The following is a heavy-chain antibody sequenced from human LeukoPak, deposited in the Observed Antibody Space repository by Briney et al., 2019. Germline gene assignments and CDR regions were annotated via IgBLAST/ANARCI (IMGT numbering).Heavy chain of an antibody. CDR1: GGSISSGGYY. CDR2: IYHSGST. CDR3: ARGSSSSEDV. D-gene: IGHD6-13*01. Sequence: SQTLSLTCTVSGGSISSGGYYWSWIRQPPGKGLEWNGYIYHSGSTYYNPSLKSRVTISVDRSKSQFSLKLSSVTAADTAVYYCARGSSSSEDVWGKGTTVTVSS. J-gene: IGHJ6*04. V-gene: IGHV4-30-2*01.